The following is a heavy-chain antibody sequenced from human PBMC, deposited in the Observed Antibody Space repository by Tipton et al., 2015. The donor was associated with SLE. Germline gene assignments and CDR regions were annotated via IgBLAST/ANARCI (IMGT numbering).Heavy chain of an antibody. J-gene: IGHJ4*02. D-gene: IGHD3-10*01. CDR2: IYYSGST. CDR3: ARGPIGSGSYGLSFDY. V-gene: IGHV4-59*11. CDR1: GGSISSHY. Sequence: TLSLTCTVSGGSISSHYWSWIRQPPGKGLEWIGYIYYSGSTNYNPSLKSRVTMSVDTSKNQFSLKLSSVTAADTAVYYCARGPIGSGSYGLSFDYWGQGTLVTVSS.